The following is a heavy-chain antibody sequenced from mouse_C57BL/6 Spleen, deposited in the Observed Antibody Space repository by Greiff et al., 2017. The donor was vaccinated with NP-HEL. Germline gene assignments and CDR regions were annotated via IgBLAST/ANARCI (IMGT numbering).Heavy chain of an antibody. J-gene: IGHJ4*01. CDR1: GFNIKDYY. D-gene: IGHD2-4*01. CDR2: IDPEDGKT. CDR3: AFYDYDPYYYAMDY. V-gene: IGHV14-2*01. Sequence: EVQLQQSGAELVKPGASVKLSCTASGFNIKDYYMHWVKQRTEQGLEWIGRIDPEDGKTKYAPKFQGKATITADTSSNTAYLQLSSLTSEDTAVYYCAFYDYDPYYYAMDYWGQRTSVTVSS.